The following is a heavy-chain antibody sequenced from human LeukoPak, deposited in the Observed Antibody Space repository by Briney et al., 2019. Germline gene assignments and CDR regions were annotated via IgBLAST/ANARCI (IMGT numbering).Heavy chain of an antibody. CDR3: ARGMASSGYIIDY. V-gene: IGHV3-30*03. CDR2: ISYDGSNK. J-gene: IGHJ4*02. Sequence: PGGSLRLSCAASGFTFSSYGMHWVRQAPGKGLEWVAVISYDGSNKYYADSVKGRFTISRDNSKNTLYLQMNSLRAEDTAVYYCARGMASSGYIIDYWGQGTLVTVSS. D-gene: IGHD3-22*01. CDR1: GFTFSSYG.